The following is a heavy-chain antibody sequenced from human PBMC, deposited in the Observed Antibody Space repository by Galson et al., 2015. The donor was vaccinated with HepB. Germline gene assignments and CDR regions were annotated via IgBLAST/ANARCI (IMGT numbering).Heavy chain of an antibody. J-gene: IGHJ6*02. CDR2: ISSDGNNK. V-gene: IGHV3-30*18. CDR3: AKDQRFSYYYGLDV. D-gene: IGHD3-3*01. Sequence: SLRLSCAASGFTFNRNAMHWVRQAPGKGLEWVAVISSDGNNKYYGDSVKGRFTISRANSKNTLSLQMNSLRAEDTAVYYCAKDQRFSYYYGLDVWGQGTTVTVSS. CDR1: GFTFNRNA.